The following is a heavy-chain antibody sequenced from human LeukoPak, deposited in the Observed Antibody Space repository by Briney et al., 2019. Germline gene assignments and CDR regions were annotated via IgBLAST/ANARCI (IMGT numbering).Heavy chain of an antibody. CDR1: GVSISSGGYS. V-gene: IGHV4-31*11. Sequence: SQTLSLTCAVSGVSISSGGYSWSWIRQHPGKGLEWIGYIYYSGSTYYNPSLKSRVTISVDTSKNQFSLKLSSVTAADTAVYYCARVPVGSHFDYWGQGTLVTVSS. CDR2: IYYSGST. CDR3: ARVPVGSHFDY. J-gene: IGHJ4*02. D-gene: IGHD4-23*01.